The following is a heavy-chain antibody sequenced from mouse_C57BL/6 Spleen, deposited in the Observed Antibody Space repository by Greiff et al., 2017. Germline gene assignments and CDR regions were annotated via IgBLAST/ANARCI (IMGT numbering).Heavy chain of an antibody. V-gene: IGHV1-15*01. Sequence: VQLVESGAELVRPGASVTLSCKASGYTFTDYEMHWVKQTPVHGLEWIGAIDPETGGTAYNQKFKGKAILTADKSSSTAYMELRSLTSEDSAVYYCTRFITTVVATSYFDYWGQGTTLTVSS. D-gene: IGHD1-1*01. CDR2: IDPETGGT. CDR1: GYTFTDYE. J-gene: IGHJ2*01. CDR3: TRFITTVVATSYFDY.